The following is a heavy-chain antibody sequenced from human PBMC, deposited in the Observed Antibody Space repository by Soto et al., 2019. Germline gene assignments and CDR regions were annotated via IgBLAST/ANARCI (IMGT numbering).Heavy chain of an antibody. J-gene: IGHJ4*02. CDR3: AKRKSSKYCSGGSCYSADFDY. Sequence: GGSLRLSCAASGVTFSSYAMSWVRQAPGKGLEWGSAISGSGGSTYYADAVKGGFTISRDNSKITRSLQMNSLRAEATAVYYCAKRKSSKYCSGGSCYSADFDYWGQGTLVTVSS. CDR1: GVTFSSYA. CDR2: ISGSGGST. V-gene: IGHV3-23*01. D-gene: IGHD2-15*01.